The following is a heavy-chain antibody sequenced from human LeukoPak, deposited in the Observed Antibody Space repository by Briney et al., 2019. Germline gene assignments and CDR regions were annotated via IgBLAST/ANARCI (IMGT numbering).Heavy chain of an antibody. Sequence: SETLSLTCAVSGDSITSYYWTWIRQPPGKGLEWIGYMYHSGTTSNNPSLKSRVTISVDTSKNQFSLKVRSVTAADTAVYYCARGLGWGATIFDYWGQGALVAVSS. J-gene: IGHJ4*02. CDR1: GDSITSYY. D-gene: IGHD1-26*01. CDR2: MYHSGTT. V-gene: IGHV4-59*01. CDR3: ARGLGWGATIFDY.